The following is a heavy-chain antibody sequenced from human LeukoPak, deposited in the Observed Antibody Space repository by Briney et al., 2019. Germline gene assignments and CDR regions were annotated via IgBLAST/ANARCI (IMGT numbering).Heavy chain of an antibody. CDR1: GFTFSSYA. V-gene: IGHV3-30-3*01. J-gene: IGHJ4*02. CDR3: AREGDTMVRGAYDY. Sequence: GGSLRLSCAASGFTFSSYAMHWVRQAPGKGLEWVAVISYDGSNKYYADSVKGRFTISRDNAKNSLYLQMNSLRAEDTAVYYCAREGDTMVRGAYDYWGQGTLVTVSS. D-gene: IGHD3-10*01. CDR2: ISYDGSNK.